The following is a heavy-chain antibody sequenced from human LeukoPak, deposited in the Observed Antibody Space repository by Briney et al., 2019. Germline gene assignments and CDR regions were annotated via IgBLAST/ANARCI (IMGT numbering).Heavy chain of an antibody. Sequence: GGSLRLSCAASGFTFSSYEMNWVRQAPGKGAEWVSYISSSSFPIYYADSVKGRFTISRDNAKDTLYLQMNSLRAEDTAVYYCTGHHQAYSRTYWGQGTLVTVSS. V-gene: IGHV3-48*03. CDR2: ISSSSFPI. J-gene: IGHJ4*02. CDR1: GFTFSSYE. CDR3: TGHHQAYSRTY. D-gene: IGHD6-13*01.